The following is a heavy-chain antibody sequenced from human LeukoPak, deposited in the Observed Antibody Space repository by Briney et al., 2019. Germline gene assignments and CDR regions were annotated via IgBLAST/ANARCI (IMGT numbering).Heavy chain of an antibody. CDR3: ASGPRRYCSSTSCYVKDY. V-gene: IGHV1-8*01. D-gene: IGHD2-2*01. J-gene: IGHJ4*02. CDR1: GYTFTSYD. CDR2: MNPNSSNT. Sequence: ASVKVSCKASGYTFTSYDINWVRQATGQGLEWMGWMNPNSSNTGYAQKFQGRVTMTRNTSISTAYMELSSLRSEDTAVYYCASGPRRYCSSTSCYVKDYWGQGTLVTVSS.